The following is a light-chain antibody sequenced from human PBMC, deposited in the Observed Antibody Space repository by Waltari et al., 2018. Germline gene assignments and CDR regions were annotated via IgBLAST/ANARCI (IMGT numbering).Light chain of an antibody. V-gene: IGKV3-20*01. Sequence: EILLTQSPATLSLPTGERATLSCRASQSVSSDYLAWYLHIVGQAPRLLIYGASNRATGIPDRCSGSGSGTDFTLTISRLEPEDFAVYYCQQYGSSPWTFGQGTKVEIK. CDR3: QQYGSSPWT. CDR1: QSVSSDY. CDR2: GAS. J-gene: IGKJ1*01.